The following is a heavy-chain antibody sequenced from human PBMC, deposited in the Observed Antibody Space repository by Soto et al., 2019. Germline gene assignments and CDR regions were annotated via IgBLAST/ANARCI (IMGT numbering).Heavy chain of an antibody. Sequence: QITLKESGPTLVKPTQTLTLTCTFSGFSLSTSGVGVGWIRQPPGKALEWLALIYWDDDKRYSPSLRSRLTISKDTSKHXVXPXIXXMDPVDTATYYCIQSRCGGDCLQSYASHYYYGMDVWGQGTTVTVSS. J-gene: IGHJ6*02. V-gene: IGHV2-5*02. CDR3: IQSRCGGDCLQSYASHYYYGMDV. CDR1: GFSLSTSGVG. CDR2: IYWDDDK. D-gene: IGHD2-21*02.